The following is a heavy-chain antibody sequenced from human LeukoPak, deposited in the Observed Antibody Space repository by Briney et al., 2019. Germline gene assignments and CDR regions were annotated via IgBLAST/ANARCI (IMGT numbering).Heavy chain of an antibody. V-gene: IGHV3-21*01. D-gene: IGHD4-17*01. Sequence: GSLRLSCAASGFTFSSYSMNWVRQAPGKGLEWVSSISSSSSYIYYADSVKGRFTISRDNAKNSLYLQMNSLRAEDTAVYYCAGVGWEVTTDAGVTAFDYWGQGTLVTVSS. CDR3: AGVGWEVTTDAGVTAFDY. CDR1: GFTFSSYS. J-gene: IGHJ4*02. CDR2: ISSSSSYI.